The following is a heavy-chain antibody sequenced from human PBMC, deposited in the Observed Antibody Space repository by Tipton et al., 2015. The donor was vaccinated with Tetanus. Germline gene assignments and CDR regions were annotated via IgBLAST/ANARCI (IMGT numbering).Heavy chain of an antibody. V-gene: IGHV1-18*01. CDR2: ISAYSGNT. D-gene: IGHD1-26*01. CDR1: GYSFTNYG. J-gene: IGHJ4*02. Sequence: QSGPEVKKPGASVKVSCKASGYSFTNYGFSWVRQAPGQGLEWMGWISAYSGNTKYPQKLQGRVTMTTDTSTSAAYMELRSLRSDDTAVYYCARGGSHFDYWGQGTLVTVSS. CDR3: ARGGSHFDY.